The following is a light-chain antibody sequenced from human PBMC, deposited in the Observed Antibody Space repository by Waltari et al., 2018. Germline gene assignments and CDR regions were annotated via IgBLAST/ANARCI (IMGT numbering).Light chain of an antibody. CDR1: QSVNEY. Sequence: EIVLTQSPATLSFSPGKRATFSCRASQSVNEYLAWYQQIPGQAPSLLIYDASNRATGIPARFSGSGSGTDFTLTISSLEPEDFATYYCHVRSNWPPVTFGGGTKVEIK. CDR3: HVRSNWPPVT. CDR2: DAS. J-gene: IGKJ4*01. V-gene: IGKV3-11*01.